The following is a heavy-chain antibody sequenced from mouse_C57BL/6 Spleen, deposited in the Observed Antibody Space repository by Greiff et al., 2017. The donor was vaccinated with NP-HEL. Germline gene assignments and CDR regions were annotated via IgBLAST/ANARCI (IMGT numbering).Heavy chain of an antibody. J-gene: IGHJ2*01. Sequence: EVKLMESGGGLVKPGGSLKLSCAASGFTFSSYAMSWVRQTPEKRLEWVATISDGGSYTYYPDNVKGRFTISRDNAKNNLYLQMSHLKSEDTAKYYCEREGRDYYGSSYEGKFDYWGQGTTLTVSS. D-gene: IGHD1-1*01. CDR3: EREGRDYYGSSYEGKFDY. CDR1: GFTFSSYA. V-gene: IGHV5-4*01. CDR2: ISDGGSYT.